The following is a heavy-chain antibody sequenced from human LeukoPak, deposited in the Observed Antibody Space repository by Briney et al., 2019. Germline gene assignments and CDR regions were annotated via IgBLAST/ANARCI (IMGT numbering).Heavy chain of an antibody. CDR2: IYYSGST. J-gene: IGHJ6*02. V-gene: IGHV4-59*01. Sequence: SETLSLTCTVSGGSISSYYWSWIRQPPGKGLEWIGYIYYSGSTNYNPSLKSRVTISVDTSKNQFSLKLSSVTAADTAVYYRASGRQQLAHYGMDVWGQGTMVTVSS. D-gene: IGHD6-13*01. CDR3: ASGRQQLAHYGMDV. CDR1: GGSISSYY.